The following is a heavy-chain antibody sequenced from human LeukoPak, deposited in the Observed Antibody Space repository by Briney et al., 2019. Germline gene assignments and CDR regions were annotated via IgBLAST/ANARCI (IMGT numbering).Heavy chain of an antibody. CDR3: AKCQGIIAAAGTGDY. CDR1: GFTFSSYW. D-gene: IGHD6-13*01. Sequence: PGGSLRLSCAASGFTFSSYWMHWVRHTPGKGLVWVSRIKGDGSSTSYADSVKGRFTISRDNSKNTLYLQMNSLRAEDTAVYYCAKCQGIIAAAGTGDYWGQGTLVTVSS. V-gene: IGHV3-74*01. CDR2: IKGDGSST. J-gene: IGHJ4*02.